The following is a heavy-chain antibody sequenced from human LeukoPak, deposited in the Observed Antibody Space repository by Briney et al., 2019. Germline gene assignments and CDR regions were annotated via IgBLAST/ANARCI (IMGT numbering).Heavy chain of an antibody. D-gene: IGHD3-10*01. Sequence: ASVKVSCKASGYTFTSYGISWVRQAPGQGLEWMGWISAYNGKTNYAQKLQGRVTMTTDTSTSTAYMELRGLRSDDTAVYYCARDFQDYGSGSFFTGAFDIWGQGTMVPVSS. CDR1: GYTFTSYG. V-gene: IGHV1-18*01. CDR2: ISAYNGKT. J-gene: IGHJ3*02. CDR3: ARDFQDYGSGSFFTGAFDI.